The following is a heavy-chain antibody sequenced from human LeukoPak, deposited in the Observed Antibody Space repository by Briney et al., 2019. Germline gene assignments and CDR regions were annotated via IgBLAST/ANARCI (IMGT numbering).Heavy chain of an antibody. CDR1: GFTFSNYA. CDR2: ISATSGNT. V-gene: IGHV3-23*01. J-gene: IGHJ4*02. Sequence: GGSLRLSCAASGFTFSNYAMHWVRQAPGKGLEWVSGISATSGNTYCADSVKGRFTISRDNFKNTLYLQMNSLRGEDTAVYYCAKGSYGSGRYYFDYWGRGTLVTVSS. D-gene: IGHD3-10*01. CDR3: AKGSYGSGRYYFDY.